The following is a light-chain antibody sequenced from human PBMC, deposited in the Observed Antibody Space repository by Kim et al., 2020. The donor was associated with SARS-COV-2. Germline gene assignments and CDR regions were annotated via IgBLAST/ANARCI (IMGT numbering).Light chain of an antibody. V-gene: IGKV2-28*01. CDR3: MQALQTPIT. Sequence: PSSISCKSSHSLLHSNGYNYLNWYLQKPVQSPQLLIYLCSNRASWVPDRFSGSGSGTDFTLKISRVEAEDVGVYYCMQALQTPITFGQGTRLEIK. CDR1: HSLLHSNGYNY. CDR2: LCS. J-gene: IGKJ5*01.